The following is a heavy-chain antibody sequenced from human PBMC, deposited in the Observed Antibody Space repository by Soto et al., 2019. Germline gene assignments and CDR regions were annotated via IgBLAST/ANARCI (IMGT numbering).Heavy chain of an antibody. CDR3: ARDQKDGYNNDAFDI. CDR2: ISFSSTTI. CDR1: GFTFSTYS. D-gene: IGHD5-12*01. Sequence: GGSLRLSCAASGFTFSTYSMNWVRQAPGKGLEWVSYISFSSTTIYYADSVKGRFTISRDNAKNSLYLQMNSLRAEDTAVYYCARDQKDGYNNDAFDIWGQGTM. V-gene: IGHV3-48*01. J-gene: IGHJ3*02.